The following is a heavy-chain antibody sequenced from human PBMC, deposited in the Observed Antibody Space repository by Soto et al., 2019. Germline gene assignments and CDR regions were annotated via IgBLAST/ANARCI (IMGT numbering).Heavy chain of an antibody. Sequence: SCAASGFTFTTYAMSWVRQAPGKGLEWVSVISRRGDTTYYADSVKGRFTISRDNSKNTLYLQMNSLRAEDRAVYHCARIQAGYDSSGYFSAFDIWGQGTMVTVSS. CDR2: ISRRGDTT. CDR1: GFTFTTYA. CDR3: ARIQAGYDSSGYFSAFDI. D-gene: IGHD3-22*01. V-gene: IGHV3-23*01. J-gene: IGHJ3*02.